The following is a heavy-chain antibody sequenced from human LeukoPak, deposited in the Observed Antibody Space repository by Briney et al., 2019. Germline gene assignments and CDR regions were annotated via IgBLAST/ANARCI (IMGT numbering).Heavy chain of an antibody. J-gene: IGHJ3*02. CDR1: GYTFTAYY. D-gene: IGHD3-22*01. V-gene: IGHV1-2*02. Sequence: ASVKVSCKASGYTFTAYYMHWVRQAPGQGLEWMGWINPNSGGTNYAQKFQGRVAMTRDTSISTAYMELSRLRSDDTAVYYCARDYYDSSGFGAFDIWGQGTMVTVSS. CDR2: INPNSGGT. CDR3: ARDYYDSSGFGAFDI.